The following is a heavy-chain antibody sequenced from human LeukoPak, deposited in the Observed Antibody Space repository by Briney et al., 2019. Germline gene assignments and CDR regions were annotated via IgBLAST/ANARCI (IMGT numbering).Heavy chain of an antibody. D-gene: IGHD3-16*01. Sequence: GGSLRLSCAASGFTFSDYYMSWIRQAPEKGLEWVSYISSSGSTIYYADSVKGRFTISRDNAKNSLYLQMNSLRAEDTAVYYCARGPYDYVWGSYHNWFDPWGQGTLVTVSS. CDR3: ARGPYDYVWGSYHNWFDP. J-gene: IGHJ5*02. CDR2: ISSSGSTI. V-gene: IGHV3-11*01. CDR1: GFTFSDYY.